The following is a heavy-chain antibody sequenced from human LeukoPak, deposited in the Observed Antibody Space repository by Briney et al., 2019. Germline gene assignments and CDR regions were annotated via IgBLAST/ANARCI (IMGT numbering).Heavy chain of an antibody. CDR3: AREFLLGGDAFDI. CDR1: GASIDNYY. J-gene: IGHJ3*02. Sequence: SETLSLTCTVSGASIDNYYWSWIRQPAGKGLEWIGRIYAYASGSANYNPSLKSRVTMSVDTSKSQFSLKLSSVTAADTAVYYCAREFLLGGDAFDIWGQGTMVTVYS. D-gene: IGHD3-3*01. CDR2: IYAYASGSA. V-gene: IGHV4-4*07.